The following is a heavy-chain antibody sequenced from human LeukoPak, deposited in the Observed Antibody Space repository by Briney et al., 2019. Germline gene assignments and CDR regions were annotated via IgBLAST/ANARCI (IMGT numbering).Heavy chain of an antibody. J-gene: IGHJ4*02. D-gene: IGHD3-10*01. CDR2: IYYNGTT. Sequence: SETLSLTCTVFGRSITRSYYFWGWIRQPPGKGLEWIGSIYYNGTTYYNPSLKSRVTISVDTSKNQFSLKLSSVTAADTAVYYCARHGTLWFGGSNWGQGTLVTVSS. V-gene: IGHV4-39*01. CDR3: ARHGTLWFGGSN. CDR1: GRSITRSYYF.